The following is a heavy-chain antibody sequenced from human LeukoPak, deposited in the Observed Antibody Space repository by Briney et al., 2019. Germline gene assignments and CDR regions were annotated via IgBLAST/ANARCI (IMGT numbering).Heavy chain of an antibody. CDR3: ARVGKAVAPHRHFDY. CDR1: GGSFSGYY. Sequence: SETLSLTCAVYGGSFSGYYWSWIRQPPGKGLEWIGEINHSGSTNYNPSLKSRVTISVDTSKNQFSLKLGSVTAADTAVYYCARVGKAVAPHRHFDYWGQGTLVTVSS. D-gene: IGHD6-19*01. J-gene: IGHJ4*02. V-gene: IGHV4-34*01. CDR2: INHSGST.